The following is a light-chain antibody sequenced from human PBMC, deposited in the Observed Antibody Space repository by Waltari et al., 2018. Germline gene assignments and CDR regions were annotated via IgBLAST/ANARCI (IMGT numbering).Light chain of an antibody. CDR2: GDT. CDR3: YSTDMTGNVSV. CDR1: TLPKKY. V-gene: IGLV3-10*01. Sequence: SYELTQPPSVSVYPGQTARITCSGDTLPKKYSYWYRRTSGQAPVLIIYGDTKRPSGIPEKFSASSSGKMATLTITGAQVEDEADYYCYSTDMTGNVSVFGGGTTLTVL. J-gene: IGLJ2*01.